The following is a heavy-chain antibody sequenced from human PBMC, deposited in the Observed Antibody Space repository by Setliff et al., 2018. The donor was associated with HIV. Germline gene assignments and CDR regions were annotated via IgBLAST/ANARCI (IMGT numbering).Heavy chain of an antibody. CDR1: GFTFNSYW. CDR3: AKDQGYSYGPDFDY. J-gene: IGHJ4*02. CDR2: IKQDGSEK. V-gene: IGHV3-7*01. D-gene: IGHD5-18*01. Sequence: LRLSCAASGFTFNSYWMSWVRQAPGKGLEWVANIKQDGSEKNYMDSVKGRFTISRDNSKNTLYLQMNSLRAEDTAVYYCAKDQGYSYGPDFDYWGQGTLVTVSS.